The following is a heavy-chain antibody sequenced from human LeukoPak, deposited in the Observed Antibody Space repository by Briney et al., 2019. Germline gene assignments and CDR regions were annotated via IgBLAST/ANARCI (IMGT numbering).Heavy chain of an antibody. J-gene: IGHJ4*02. CDR3: AKGSDGAGSYRPFDY. Sequence: GGSLRLSCAASEFTFSTYAMSWARQAPGKGQEWVSTITSSATYSYYADSVKGRFTISRDDSKNTLYLQMHSLRAEDTAVYYCAKGSDGAGSYRPFDYWGQGTLVTVSS. CDR1: EFTFSTYA. V-gene: IGHV3-23*01. D-gene: IGHD3-10*01. CDR2: ITSSATYS.